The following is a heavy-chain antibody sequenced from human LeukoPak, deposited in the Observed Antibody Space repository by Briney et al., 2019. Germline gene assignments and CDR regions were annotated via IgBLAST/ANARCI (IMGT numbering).Heavy chain of an antibody. Sequence: GESLKISCKGSGYSFTSYWIGWVRQMPGKGLEWMGIIYPGDSDTRYSPSFQGQVAISADKSISTAYLQWSSLKASDTAMYYCARSFRYDFWSGYFDQNNWFDPWGQGTLVTVSS. CDR3: ARSFRYDFWSGYFDQNNWFDP. J-gene: IGHJ5*02. CDR2: IYPGDSDT. D-gene: IGHD3-3*01. CDR1: GYSFTSYW. V-gene: IGHV5-51*01.